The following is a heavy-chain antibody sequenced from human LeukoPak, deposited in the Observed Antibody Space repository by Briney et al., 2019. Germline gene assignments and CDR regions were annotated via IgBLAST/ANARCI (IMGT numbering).Heavy chain of an antibody. J-gene: IGHJ4*02. V-gene: IGHV3-23*01. Sequence: PGGSLRLSCAASGFTFSSYAMSWVRQAPGKGLEWVSAISGSGGSTYYADSVKGRFTISRDNSKNTLYLQVNSLRAEDTAVYYCARARYSSGWYWGGTDYWGQGTLVTVSS. CDR1: GFTFSSYA. D-gene: IGHD6-19*01. CDR3: ARARYSSGWYWGGTDY. CDR2: ISGSGGST.